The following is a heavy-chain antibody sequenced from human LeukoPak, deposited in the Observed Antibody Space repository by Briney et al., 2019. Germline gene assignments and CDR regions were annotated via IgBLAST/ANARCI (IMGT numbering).Heavy chain of an antibody. Sequence: SETLSLTCTVSGGSISSYYWSWIRQPAGKGLEWIGRIYTSGSTNYNPSLKSRVTMSVDTSKNQFSLKLSSVTAADTAVYYCARGATGYSSGWPFDYWGQGTLVIVSS. CDR3: ARGATGYSSGWPFDY. J-gene: IGHJ4*02. CDR1: GGSISSYY. D-gene: IGHD6-19*01. V-gene: IGHV4-4*07. CDR2: IYTSGST.